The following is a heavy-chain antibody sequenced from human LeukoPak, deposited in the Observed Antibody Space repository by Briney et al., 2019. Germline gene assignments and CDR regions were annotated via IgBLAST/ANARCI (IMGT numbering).Heavy chain of an antibody. D-gene: IGHD6-19*01. CDR2: IIPIFGTA. J-gene: IGHJ4*02. Sequence: ASVKVSCKASGGTFSSYVISWVRQAPGQGLEWMGGIIPIFGTANYAQKFQGRVTITADESTSTAYMELSSLRSEDTAVYYCASPPPHSSGWYGYYWGQGTLVTVSS. CDR3: ASPPPHSSGWYGYY. V-gene: IGHV1-69*13. CDR1: GGTFSSYV.